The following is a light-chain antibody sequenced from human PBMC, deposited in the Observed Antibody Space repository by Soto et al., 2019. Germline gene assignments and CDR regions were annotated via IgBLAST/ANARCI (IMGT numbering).Light chain of an antibody. CDR2: DNG. CDR3: GTWDSSLSGVV. Sequence: QSVLTQPPSVSAPPGQKVTISCSGSRSNIGSNYVSWYRQLPGTAPKLVIYDNGNRPSGIPDRFSGSKSGSSATLGITGLQPGDEADYYCGTWDSSLSGVVFGGGTKLTVL. CDR1: RSNIGSNY. J-gene: IGLJ3*02. V-gene: IGLV1-51*01.